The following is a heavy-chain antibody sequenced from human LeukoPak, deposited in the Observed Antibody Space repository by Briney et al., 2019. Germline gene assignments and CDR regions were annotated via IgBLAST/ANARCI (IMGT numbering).Heavy chain of an antibody. CDR3: GSSSERWLQFWRLGAFDI. Sequence: SETLSLTCTVSGGSISSYYWSWIRQPPGKGLEWIGYIYYSGSTNYNPSLKSRVTISVDTSKNQFSLKLSSVTAADTAVYYCGSSSERWLQFWRLGAFDIWGQGTMVTVSS. J-gene: IGHJ3*02. CDR1: GGSISSYY. D-gene: IGHD5-24*01. CDR2: IYYSGST. V-gene: IGHV4-59*01.